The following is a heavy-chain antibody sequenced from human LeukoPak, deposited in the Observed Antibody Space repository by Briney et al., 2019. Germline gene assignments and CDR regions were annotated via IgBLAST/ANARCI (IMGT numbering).Heavy chain of an antibody. J-gene: IGHJ5*02. D-gene: IGHD3-10*01. Sequence: GGSLRLSCAVSGFTVSNNYMSWVRQAPGKGLEWVAVISYDGSNKYYADSVKGRFTISRDNSKNTLYLQMNSLRAEDTAVYYCARPMVRGVSVYNWFDPWGQGTLVTVSS. CDR2: ISYDGSNK. CDR1: GFTVSNNY. CDR3: ARPMVRGVSVYNWFDP. V-gene: IGHV3-30-3*01.